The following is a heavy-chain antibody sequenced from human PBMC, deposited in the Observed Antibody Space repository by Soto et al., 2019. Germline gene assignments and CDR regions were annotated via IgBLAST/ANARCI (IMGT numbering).Heavy chain of an antibody. CDR1: GGSISSSSYY. CDR3: ARQNQLLLWFGELLAGPDY. V-gene: IGHV4-39*01. D-gene: IGHD3-10*01. J-gene: IGHJ4*02. Sequence: SETLSLTCTVSGGSISSSSYYWGWIRQPPGKGLEWIGSIYYSGSTYYNPSLKSRVTISVDTSKNQFSLKLSSVTAADTAVYYCARQNQLLLWFGELLAGPDYWGQGTLVTVSS. CDR2: IYYSGST.